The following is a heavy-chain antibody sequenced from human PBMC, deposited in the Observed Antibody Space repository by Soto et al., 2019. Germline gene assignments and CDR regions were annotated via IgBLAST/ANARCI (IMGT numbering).Heavy chain of an antibody. D-gene: IGHD1-26*01. CDR2: INEDGSER. V-gene: IGHV3-7*01. Sequence: EVQLVESGGGLVQPGGSLRLSCAACGCTFTNDYMSWVRQAQGKGLEWVANINEDGSERYYVDSVKGRFTVSRDNAKNSLHLQMNSLRAEDTAIYYCAKWGGGGSDYWGQGSLVTVSS. CDR3: AKWGGGGSDY. J-gene: IGHJ4*02. CDR1: GCTFTNDY.